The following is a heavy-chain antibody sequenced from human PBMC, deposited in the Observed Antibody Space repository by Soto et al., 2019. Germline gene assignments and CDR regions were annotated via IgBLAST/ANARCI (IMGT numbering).Heavy chain of an antibody. Sequence: QVQLVQSGAEVKKPGSSVTVSCRASGGTFSNYAINWVRQAPGQGLEWMAGIIPLFGTTNYAQKXQXXXTXXADESTSTAYMELTSLRSEDTAVFYCATSPYSYDTSGYLDYWGQGTLVTVSS. CDR1: GGTFSNYA. CDR2: IIPLFGTT. J-gene: IGHJ4*02. V-gene: IGHV1-69*12. D-gene: IGHD3-22*01. CDR3: ATSPYSYDTSGYLDY.